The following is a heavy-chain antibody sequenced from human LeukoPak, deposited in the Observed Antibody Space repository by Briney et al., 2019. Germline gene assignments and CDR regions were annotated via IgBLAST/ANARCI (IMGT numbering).Heavy chain of an antibody. Sequence: ASVKVSCKASGYTFFSYGITWVRQAPGQGLEWMGWISAYNGNTNYAQKFQGRVTITTDESTSTAYMELSSLRSEDTAVYYCARAPDYREDYYYYYYMDVWGKGTTVTVSS. V-gene: IGHV1-18*01. J-gene: IGHJ6*03. CDR1: GYTFFSYG. D-gene: IGHD4-11*01. CDR3: ARAPDYREDYYYYYYMDV. CDR2: ISAYNGNT.